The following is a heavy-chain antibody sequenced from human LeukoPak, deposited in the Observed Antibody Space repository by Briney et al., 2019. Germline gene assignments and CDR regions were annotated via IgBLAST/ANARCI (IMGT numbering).Heavy chain of an antibody. Sequence: ASVKVSCKASGYTFTSYGISWVRQAPGQGLEWMGWISAYNGNTNYAQKPQGRVTMTTDTSTSTAYMELRSLRSDDTAVYYCARDTYYYGSGSYYSTFDYWGQGTLVTVSS. CDR3: ARDTYYYGSGSYYSTFDY. CDR1: GYTFTSYG. CDR2: ISAYNGNT. J-gene: IGHJ4*02. D-gene: IGHD3-10*01. V-gene: IGHV1-18*04.